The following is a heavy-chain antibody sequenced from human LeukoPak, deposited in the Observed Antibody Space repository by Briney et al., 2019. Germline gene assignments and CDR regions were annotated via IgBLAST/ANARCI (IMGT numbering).Heavy chain of an antibody. CDR3: AREKGQLLVNEMTTGDY. CDR2: INHSGST. D-gene: IGHD2-2*01. J-gene: IGHJ4*02. Sequence: SETLSLTCAVYGGSFSGYYWSCIRQPPGKGLEWIGEINHSGSTNYNPSLKSRVTISVDTSKNQFSLKLSSVTAADTAVHYCAREKGQLLVNEMTTGDYWGQGTLVTVSS. CDR1: GGSFSGYY. V-gene: IGHV4-34*01.